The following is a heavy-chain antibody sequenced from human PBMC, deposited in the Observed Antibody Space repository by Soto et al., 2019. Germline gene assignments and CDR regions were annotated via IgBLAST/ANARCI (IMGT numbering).Heavy chain of an antibody. CDR3: ARSLPLASPWNWFDP. Sequence: QVQLVQSGAEVKKPGSSVKVSCKASGGTFSSYAISWVRQAPGQGLEWMGGIIPIFGTANYAQKFQGRVTITADKSTSTAYMELRSLRSEDTAVYYCARSLPLASPWNWFDPWGQGTLVTVSS. V-gene: IGHV1-69*06. CDR2: IIPIFGTA. J-gene: IGHJ5*02. CDR1: GGTFSSYA.